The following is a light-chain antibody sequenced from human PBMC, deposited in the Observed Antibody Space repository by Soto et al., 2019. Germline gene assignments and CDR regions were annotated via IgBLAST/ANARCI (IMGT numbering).Light chain of an antibody. CDR2: GAS. CDR1: QSVPNSR. V-gene: IGKV3-15*01. CDR3: QQHNDWPPWT. Sequence: VLTQSPDTLSLSPGERATLSCRASQSVPNSRLAWYQQKPGQAPSLVIYGASTRAAGIPARFNGSGSGTEFTLTISSLQSEDFAVYFCQQHNDWPPWTFGQGTKVDIK. J-gene: IGKJ1*01.